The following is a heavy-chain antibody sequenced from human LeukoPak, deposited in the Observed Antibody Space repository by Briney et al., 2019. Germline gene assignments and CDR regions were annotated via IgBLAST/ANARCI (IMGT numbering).Heavy chain of an antibody. CDR2: INGRGDNT. CDR1: GFTFSTYA. J-gene: IGHJ4*02. CDR3: AKDVSEDYRVWGSYRSDS. Sequence: PGGSLRLSCAASGFTFSTYAMSWVRQAPGKGLEWVSAINGRGDNTYYADFVKGRFTISRDHSKNTLYLQMNSLRAEDTAIYYCAKDVSEDYRVWGSYRSDSWGQGTLVTVSS. V-gene: IGHV3-23*01. D-gene: IGHD3-16*02.